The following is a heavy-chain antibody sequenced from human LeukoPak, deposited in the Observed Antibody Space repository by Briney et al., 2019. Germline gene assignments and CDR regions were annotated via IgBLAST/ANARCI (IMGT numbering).Heavy chain of an antibody. V-gene: IGHV3-7*01. Sequence: GGSLRLSCAASGFTFSSYWMSWVRQAPGKGLEWVANIKQGGSEKYYVDSVKGRFTISRDNAKNSLYLQMNSLRAEDTAVYYCARDMGYNYGYSYFDHWGQGTLVTVSS. CDR1: GFTFSSYW. J-gene: IGHJ4*02. CDR3: ARDMGYNYGYSYFDH. CDR2: IKQGGSEK. D-gene: IGHD5-18*01.